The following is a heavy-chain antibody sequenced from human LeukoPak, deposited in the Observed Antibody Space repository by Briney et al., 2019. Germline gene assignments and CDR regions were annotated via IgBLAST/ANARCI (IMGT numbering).Heavy chain of an antibody. D-gene: IGHD3-9*01. CDR2: ISSSSSYI. J-gene: IGHJ4*02. CDR1: GFTFSSYW. V-gene: IGHV3-21*01. Sequence: PGGSLRLSCAASGFTFSSYWMSWVRQAPGKGLEWVSSISSSSSYIYYADSVKGRFTISRDNAKNSLYLQMNSLRAEDTAVYYCARGSTNYDILTGYSPFDYWGQGTLVTVSS. CDR3: ARGSTNYDILTGYSPFDY.